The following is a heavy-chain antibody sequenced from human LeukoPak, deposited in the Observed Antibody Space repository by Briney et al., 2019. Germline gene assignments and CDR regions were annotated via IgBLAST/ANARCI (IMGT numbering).Heavy chain of an antibody. CDR1: GFTFSSYS. CDR2: ISSSSSYI. V-gene: IGHV3-21*01. D-gene: IGHD3-9*01. J-gene: IGHJ6*03. Sequence: GGSLRLSCAASGFTFSSYSMNWVRQAPGKGLEWVSSISSSSSYIYYADSVKGRFAISRDNAKNSLYLQMNSLRAEDTAVYYCARGGDILTGYYIEYYYYMDVWGKGTTVTVSS. CDR3: ARGGDILTGYYIEYYYYMDV.